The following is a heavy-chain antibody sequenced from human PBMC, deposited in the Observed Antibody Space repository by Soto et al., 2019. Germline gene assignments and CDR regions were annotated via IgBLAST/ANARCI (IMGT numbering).Heavy chain of an antibody. CDR2: ISYDGSNK. J-gene: IGHJ6*02. Sequence: PGGSLRLSCAASGFTFSSYAMHWVRQAPGKGLEWVAVISYDGSNKYYADSVKGRLTISRDNSKNTLYLQRNSLRAEDTAVYYCARDRRSSGWTYYYGMDVWGQGTTVTAP. CDR3: ARDRRSSGWTYYYGMDV. D-gene: IGHD6-19*01. CDR1: GFTFSSYA. V-gene: IGHV3-30-3*01.